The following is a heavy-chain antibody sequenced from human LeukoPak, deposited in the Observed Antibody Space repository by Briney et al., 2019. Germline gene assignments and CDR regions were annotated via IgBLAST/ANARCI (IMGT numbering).Heavy chain of an antibody. CDR1: GFRFRDSA. J-gene: IGHJ6*04. CDR3: ARAYCSSTRCWSYYYGMDV. V-gene: IGHV3-33*01. CDR2: IWHDGTYK. D-gene: IGHD2-2*01. Sequence: PGGSLRLSCAASGFRFRDSAMHWVRQAPGKGLEWVSVIWHDGTYKYYVDSVKGRFTISRDDSKNTLYLQMNSLRAEDTAVYYCARAYCSSTRCWSYYYGMDVWGEGTTVTVSS.